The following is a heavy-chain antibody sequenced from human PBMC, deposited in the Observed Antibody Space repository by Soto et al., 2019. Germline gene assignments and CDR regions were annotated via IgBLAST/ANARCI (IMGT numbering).Heavy chain of an antibody. CDR3: ARTLVDTAMVYYFDY. Sequence: SGPTREPTQTLTLTCTFSGFSLSTSGMCVSWIRQPPGKALEWLALIDWDDDKYYSTSLKTRLTISKDTSKNQVVLTMTNMGPVDTATYYCARTLVDTAMVYYFDYWGQGTLVTVSS. CDR1: GFSLSTSGMC. J-gene: IGHJ4*02. CDR2: IDWDDDK. D-gene: IGHD5-18*01. V-gene: IGHV2-70*01.